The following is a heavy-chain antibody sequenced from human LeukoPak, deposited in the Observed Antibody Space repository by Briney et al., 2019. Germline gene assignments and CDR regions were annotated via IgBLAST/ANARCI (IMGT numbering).Heavy chain of an antibody. J-gene: IGHJ3*02. Sequence: GGSLRLSCAASGFTVSSNYMSWVRQAPGKGLEWVSVIYSGGSTYYADSVKDRFTISRDNSKNTLYLQMNSLRAEDTAVYYCTKSGIDSSSWYAAYPFYIWGQGTMVTVSS. CDR2: IYSGGST. CDR3: TKSGIDSSSWYAAYPFYI. V-gene: IGHV3-66*01. D-gene: IGHD6-13*01. CDR1: GFTVSSNY.